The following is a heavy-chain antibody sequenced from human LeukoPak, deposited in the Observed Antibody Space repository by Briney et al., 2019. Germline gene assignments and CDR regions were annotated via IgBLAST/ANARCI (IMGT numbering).Heavy chain of an antibody. J-gene: IGHJ4*02. D-gene: IGHD3-9*01. V-gene: IGHV1-3*01. Sequence: KFQGRVTITRDTSASTAYMELSSLRSEDTAVYYCARELNYYDILTGYDYWGQGTLVTVSS. CDR3: ARELNYYDILTGYDY.